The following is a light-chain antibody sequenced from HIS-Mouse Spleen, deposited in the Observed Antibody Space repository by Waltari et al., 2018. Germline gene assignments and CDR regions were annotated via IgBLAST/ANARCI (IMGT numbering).Light chain of an antibody. CDR3: QQYNNWPPWT. V-gene: IGKV3-15*01. CDR2: GAS. Sequence: EIVMTQSPATLSVSPGERAPLPCRASQSVSSNLAWYQQKPGQAPRLLISGASTRATGIPARFSGSGSGTEFTLTISSLQSEDFAVYYCQQYNNWPPWTFGQGTKVEIK. CDR1: QSVSSN. J-gene: IGKJ1*01.